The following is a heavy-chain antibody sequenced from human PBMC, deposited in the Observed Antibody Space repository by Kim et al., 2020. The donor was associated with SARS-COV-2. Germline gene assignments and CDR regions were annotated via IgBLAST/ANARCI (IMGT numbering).Heavy chain of an antibody. V-gene: IGHV4-39*01. D-gene: IGHD3-10*01. Sequence: SETLSLTCTVSDDSISINSFYWGWIRQPPGRGLESIGSISYSGSAYYNLSLKSRVTTSVDLSKNQFSLRLTSVIAADTAVYYCARFDNYYYYGLDVWGQGTTVTVSS. CDR2: ISYSGSA. J-gene: IGHJ6*02. CDR1: DDSISINSFY. CDR3: ARFDNYYYYGLDV.